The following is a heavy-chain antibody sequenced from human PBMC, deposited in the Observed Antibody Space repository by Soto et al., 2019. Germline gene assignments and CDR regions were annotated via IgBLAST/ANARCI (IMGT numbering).Heavy chain of an antibody. CDR3: AKDRSYLYCSSTSCYIDAFDI. CDR1: GFTFSSYA. Sequence: GGSLRLSCAASGFTFSSYAMSWVRQAPGKGLEWVSAISGSGGSTYYADSVKGRFTISRDNSKNTLYLQMNSLRAEDTAVYYCAKDRSYLYCSSTSCYIDAFDIWGQGTMVTVSS. CDR2: ISGSGGST. J-gene: IGHJ3*02. V-gene: IGHV3-23*01. D-gene: IGHD2-2*02.